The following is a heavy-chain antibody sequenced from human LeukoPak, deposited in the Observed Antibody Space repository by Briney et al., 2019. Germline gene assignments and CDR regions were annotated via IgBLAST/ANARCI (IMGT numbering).Heavy chain of an antibody. CDR3: AKAPPAATNYYYGMDV. J-gene: IGHJ6*02. D-gene: IGHD2-15*01. Sequence: GGSLRLSCAASGYTFNNYAMTWVRQAPGKGLEWVSAVSGRGDATYYADSVKGRFTISRDDSKNTLYLQMNSLRAEDTAVYHCAKAPPAATNYYYGMDVWGQGTTVTVSS. V-gene: IGHV3-23*01. CDR2: VSGRGDAT. CDR1: GYTFNNYA.